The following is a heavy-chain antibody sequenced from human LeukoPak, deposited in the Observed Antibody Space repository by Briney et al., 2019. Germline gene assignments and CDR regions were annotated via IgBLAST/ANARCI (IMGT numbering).Heavy chain of an antibody. Sequence: SETLSLTCTVSGGSISSYYWSWIRQPPGKGLEWIAYIYDSGSTNYNPSLRSRVTISIDTSKNQFSLKLRSVTAADTAVYYCARTRGYSYGHFDYWGQGNLVTVSS. CDR1: GGSISSYY. D-gene: IGHD5-18*01. CDR2: IYDSGST. V-gene: IGHV4-59*08. CDR3: ARTRGYSYGHFDY. J-gene: IGHJ4*02.